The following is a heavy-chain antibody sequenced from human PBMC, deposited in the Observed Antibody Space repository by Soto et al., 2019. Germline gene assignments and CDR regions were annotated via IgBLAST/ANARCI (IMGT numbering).Heavy chain of an antibody. V-gene: IGHV1-2*04. CDR2: INPNSGGT. D-gene: IGHD3-22*01. Sequence: VKVSCKASGYTFTGYYMHWVRQAPGQGLEWMGWINPNSGGTNYAQKFQGWVTMTRDTSISTAYMELSRLRSDDTAVYYCARARQHYYDSSGYPSAFDIWGQGTMVTVSS. CDR3: ARARQHYYDSSGYPSAFDI. J-gene: IGHJ3*02. CDR1: GYTFTGYY.